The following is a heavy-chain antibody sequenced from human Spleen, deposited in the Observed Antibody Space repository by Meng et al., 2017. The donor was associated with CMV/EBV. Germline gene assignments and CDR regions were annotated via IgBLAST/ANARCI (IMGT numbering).Heavy chain of an antibody. CDR3: ARANYYHSTDYYIDY. J-gene: IGHJ4*02. CDR2: INHSGST. V-gene: IGHV4-34*01. D-gene: IGHD3-22*01. Sequence: YGGSFSGYYWSWLRQSPGKGLEWIGEINHSGSTNYNPSLKSRVTISVGTSKNQFSLNLSSVTAADTAVYYCARANYYHSTDYYIDYWGQGTLVTVSS. CDR1: GGSFSGYY.